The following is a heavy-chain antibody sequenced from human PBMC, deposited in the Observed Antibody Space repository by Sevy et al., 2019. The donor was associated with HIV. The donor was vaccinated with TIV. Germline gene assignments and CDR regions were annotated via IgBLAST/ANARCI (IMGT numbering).Heavy chain of an antibody. Sequence: GESLKISCVASGFTFTDYGMHWVRQVPGRGLEWVAFIPFDGSREYYTDSVKGRFTISRDDSKNTLYLQMNSLRSEETAVYYCAKAPNIVATILNWGQGTLVTVSS. D-gene: IGHD5-12*01. CDR2: IPFDGSRE. CDR3: AKAPNIVATILN. J-gene: IGHJ4*02. CDR1: GFTFTDYG. V-gene: IGHV3-30*02.